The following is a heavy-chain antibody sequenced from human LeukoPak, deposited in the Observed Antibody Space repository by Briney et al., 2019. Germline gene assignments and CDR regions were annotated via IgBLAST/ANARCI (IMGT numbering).Heavy chain of an antibody. CDR3: ARGRYCSADICSGGDAFDI. CDR2: IYYNGNT. D-gene: IGHD2-15*01. J-gene: IGHJ3*02. CDR1: GGSINNYY. V-gene: IGHV4-4*07. Sequence: SETLSLTCTVSGGSINNYYWSWIRQPAGKGLEWIGRIYYNGNTNYNPSLKSRVTMSVDTSKNQFSLKLSSVTAADTAVYYCARGRYCSADICSGGDAFDIWGQGTMVSVSS.